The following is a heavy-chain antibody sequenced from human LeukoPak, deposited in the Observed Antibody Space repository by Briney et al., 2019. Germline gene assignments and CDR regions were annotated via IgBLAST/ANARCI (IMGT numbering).Heavy chain of an antibody. CDR3: AKESGKFDY. CDR2: ISADGGST. V-gene: IGHV3-43*02. J-gene: IGHJ4*02. CDR1: GLNCDDSA. Sequence: GGSLRLSCVASGLNCDDSAMHWVRQAPGKGLEWVSLISADGGSTFSADSVKGRFSISRDNSKNSLYLQMNSLRSEDTAMYYCAKESGKFDYWGQGTLVAVSS.